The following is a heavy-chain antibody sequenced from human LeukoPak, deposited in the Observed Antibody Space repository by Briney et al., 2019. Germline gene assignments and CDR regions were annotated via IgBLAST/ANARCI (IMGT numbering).Heavy chain of an antibody. Sequence: SETLSLTCTVSGGSISSYYWSWVRQAPGKGLEWIGEIAHDGTRNYNASLRSRVAMSLDRANNQFSLSLTSVTAADTAVYYCTRENRPFCPFAYWGQGVLVTVSS. CDR1: GGSISSYY. V-gene: IGHV4-59*12. CDR2: IAHDGTR. D-gene: IGHD2/OR15-2a*01. CDR3: TRENRPFCPFAY. J-gene: IGHJ4*02.